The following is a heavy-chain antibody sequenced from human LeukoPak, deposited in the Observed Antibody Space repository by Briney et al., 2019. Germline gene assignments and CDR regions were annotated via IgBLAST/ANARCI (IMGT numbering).Heavy chain of an antibody. J-gene: IGHJ4*02. CDR2: IRYDGSNK. Sequence: PGGSLRLSCAASGFTFSSYGMHWVRQAPGKGLEWVAVIRYDGSNKYYADSVKGRFTISRDNAKNSLYLQMNSLRAEDTAVYYCARDDIAVAGRVVDYWGQGTQVTVSS. V-gene: IGHV3-33*01. CDR3: ARDDIAVAGRVVDY. D-gene: IGHD6-19*01. CDR1: GFTFSSYG.